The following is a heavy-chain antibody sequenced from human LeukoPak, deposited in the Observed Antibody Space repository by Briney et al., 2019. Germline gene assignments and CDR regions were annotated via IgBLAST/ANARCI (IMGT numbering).Heavy chain of an antibody. V-gene: IGHV4-34*01. Sequence: SETLSLTCAVYGGSFSGYYWSWIRQPPGKGLEWIGEINHSGSTNYNPSPKSRVTISVDTSKNQFSLKLSSVTAADTAVYYFAAMEQWPPRDYWGQGTLVTVSS. D-gene: IGHD6-19*01. CDR1: GGSFSGYY. CDR2: INHSGST. CDR3: AAMEQWPPRDY. J-gene: IGHJ4*02.